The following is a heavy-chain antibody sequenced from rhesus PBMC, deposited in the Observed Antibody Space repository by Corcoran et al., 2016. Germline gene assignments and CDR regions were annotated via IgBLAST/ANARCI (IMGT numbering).Heavy chain of an antibody. CDR2: ITYSGTT. J-gene: IGHJ4*01. CDR3: ARVGYCSRGVCYMYFDY. V-gene: IGHV4-122*02. CDR1: GGSISSGYYY. Sequence: QVQLQESGPGLVKPSETLSLTCAVSGGSISSGYYYWSWIRQPPGKGLEWIGYITYSGTTRDNPSLKRRVTISRDTSKNQCSLKRSSVTAADTAVYYCARVGYCSRGVCYMYFDYWGQGVLVTVSS. D-gene: IGHD2-39*01.